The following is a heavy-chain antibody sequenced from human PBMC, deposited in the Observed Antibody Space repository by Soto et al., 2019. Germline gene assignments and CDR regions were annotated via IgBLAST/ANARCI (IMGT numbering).Heavy chain of an antibody. D-gene: IGHD1-26*01. V-gene: IGHV3-33*01. CDR2: IWYDGSKK. CDR3: ARLSGSYLDY. Sequence: QVQLVESGGGVVQPGRSLRLSCVASGFIFSSNGMHWVRQAPGKGLEWVALIWYDGSKKYYTDSVKGRFTISRDNSKNTLYLQMNSLRAEDTAVYYCARLSGSYLDYWGQGTLVTVSS. J-gene: IGHJ4*02. CDR1: GFIFSSNG.